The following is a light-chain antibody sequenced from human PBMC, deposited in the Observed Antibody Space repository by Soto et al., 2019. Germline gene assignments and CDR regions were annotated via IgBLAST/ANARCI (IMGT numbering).Light chain of an antibody. CDR1: QSVNSNY. CDR3: QQYDTSPRT. J-gene: IGKJ1*01. V-gene: IGKV3-20*01. CDR2: ATS. Sequence: EIVLTQSPGTLSLSPGEIATLSCRASQSVNSNYLAWYQQKLGQDPRVLMYATSIRAAGIPARFSGSGSGTDFTLTISGLEPESFAVYYCQQYDTSPRTFGKGTVVEV.